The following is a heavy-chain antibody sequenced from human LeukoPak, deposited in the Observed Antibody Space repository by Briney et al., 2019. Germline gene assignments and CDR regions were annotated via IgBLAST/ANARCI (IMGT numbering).Heavy chain of an antibody. J-gene: IGHJ4*02. D-gene: IGHD5/OR15-5a*01. CDR2: INGFGANT. Sequence: GGSLRLSCAASGFTFSSFAMSWVRQAPGKGLEWVSGINGFGANTYYADSVKGRFTISRDNSKNTLYLEMNSLRAEDTAVFYCAKDRTSVHLPTIFDFWGQGTLVTVSS. CDR3: AKDRTSVHLPTIFDF. V-gene: IGHV3-23*01. CDR1: GFTFSSFA.